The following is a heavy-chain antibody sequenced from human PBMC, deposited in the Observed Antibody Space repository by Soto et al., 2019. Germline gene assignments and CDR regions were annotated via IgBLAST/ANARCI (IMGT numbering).Heavy chain of an antibody. CDR3: ARAVGDFWSGYRGYGMDV. Sequence: PSETLSLTCAVYGGSFSGYYWSWIRRPPGKGLEWIGEINHSGSTNYNPSLKSRVTISVDTSKNQFSLKLSSVTAADTAVYYCARAVGDFWSGYRGYGMDVWGQGTTVTVS. J-gene: IGHJ6*02. V-gene: IGHV4-34*01. CDR2: INHSGST. CDR1: GGSFSGYY. D-gene: IGHD3-3*01.